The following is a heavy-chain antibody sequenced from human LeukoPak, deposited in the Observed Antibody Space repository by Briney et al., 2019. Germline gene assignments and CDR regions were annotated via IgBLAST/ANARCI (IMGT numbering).Heavy chain of an antibody. CDR1: GGSISSFF. CDR2: IDTSGST. J-gene: IGHJ5*02. V-gene: IGHV4-4*07. Sequence: SETLSLTCTVSGGSISSFFWSWIRQPAGKGLEWIGRIDTSGSTYYNPSLKSRVTISVDTSKNQFSLKLSSVTAADTAVYYCARGRYSSGWFDPWGQGTLVTVSS. CDR3: ARGRYSSGWFDP. D-gene: IGHD6-19*01.